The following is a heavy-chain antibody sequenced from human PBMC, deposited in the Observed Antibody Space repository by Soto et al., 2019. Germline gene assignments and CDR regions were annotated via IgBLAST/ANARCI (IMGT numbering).Heavy chain of an antibody. CDR1: GFSLSTSGVG. CDR3: AHRLRDYGGNRMDV. Sequence: QITLKESGPTLVKPTQTLTLTCTFSGFSLSTSGVGVGWIRQPPGKALEWLALIYWDDDKRYSPSLKSRLTITNDTSKNQVVLTMTNMDPVDTATYYCAHRLRDYGGNRMDVWGQGTTVTVSS. D-gene: IGHD4-17*01. V-gene: IGHV2-5*02. J-gene: IGHJ6*02. CDR2: IYWDDDK.